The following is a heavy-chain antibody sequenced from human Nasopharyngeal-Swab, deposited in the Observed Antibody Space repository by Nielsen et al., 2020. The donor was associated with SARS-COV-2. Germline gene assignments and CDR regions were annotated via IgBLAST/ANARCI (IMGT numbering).Heavy chain of an antibody. CDR3: PRTPYCGGDCYRHFDY. CDR2: FDPEDGET. V-gene: IGHV1-24*01. J-gene: IGHJ4*02. CDR1: GYTLTELS. D-gene: IGHD2-21*02. Sequence: ASVKVSCKVSGYTLTELSMHWVRQAPGKGLEWMGGFDPEDGETIYAQKFQGRVTITADKSTSTAYMELSSLRSEDTAVYYCPRTPYCGGDCYRHFDYWGQGTLVAVSS.